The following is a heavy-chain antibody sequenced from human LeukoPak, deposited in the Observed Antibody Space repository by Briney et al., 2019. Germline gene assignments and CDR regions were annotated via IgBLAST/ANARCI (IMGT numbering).Heavy chain of an antibody. CDR1: GGSISSYY. V-gene: IGHV4-59*01. CDR3: ARGPGKLGYCSGGSCYSGAFDI. CDR2: IYYSGST. J-gene: IGHJ3*02. Sequence: PSETLSLTCTVSGGSISSYYWSWIRQPPGKGLEWIGYIYYSGSTNYNPSLKSRVTISVDTSKNQFSLKLSSVTAADTAVYYCARGPGKLGYCSGGSCYSGAFDIWGQGTMVTVSS. D-gene: IGHD2-15*01.